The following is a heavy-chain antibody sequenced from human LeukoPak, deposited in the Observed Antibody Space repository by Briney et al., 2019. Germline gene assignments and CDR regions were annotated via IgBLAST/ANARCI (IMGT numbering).Heavy chain of an antibody. CDR3: ARAQHYGDYVLYGEPSRGFDY. D-gene: IGHD4-17*01. CDR1: AGSISSSNW. V-gene: IGHV4-4*02. J-gene: IGHJ4*02. CDR2: IYHSGST. Sequence: PSETLSLTCAVSAGSISSSNWWSWVRQPPGKGLEWIGEIYHSGSTNYNPSLKSRVTISVDKSKNQFSLKLSSVTAADTAVYYCARAQHYGDYVLYGEPSRGFDYWGQGTLVTVSS.